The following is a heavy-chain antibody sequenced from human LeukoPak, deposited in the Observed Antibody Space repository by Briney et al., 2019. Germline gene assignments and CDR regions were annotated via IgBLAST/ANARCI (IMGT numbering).Heavy chain of an antibody. CDR2: IYTSGST. J-gene: IGHJ6*03. CDR1: GGSISSYY. D-gene: IGHD3-10*01. CDR3: ARAMVRGVIYAYYMDV. V-gene: IGHV4-4*07. Sequence: PSETLSLTCTVSGGSISSYYRSWIRQPAGKGLEWIGRIYTSGSTNYNPSLKSRVTMSVDTSKNQFSLKLSSVTAADTAVYYCARAMVRGVIYAYYMDVWGKGTTVTISS.